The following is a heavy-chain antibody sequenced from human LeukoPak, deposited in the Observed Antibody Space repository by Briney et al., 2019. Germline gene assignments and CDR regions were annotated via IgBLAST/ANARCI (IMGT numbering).Heavy chain of an antibody. J-gene: IGHJ4*02. V-gene: IGHV1-8*03. CDR3: AREAGATGGVDY. D-gene: IGHD1-26*01. Sequence: ASVKVSCKASGYTFTSYDINWVRQATGQGLEWMGWMNPNSGNTGYAQKFQGRVTITRNTSISTAYMELSSLRSEDTAVYYCAREAGATGGVDYWGQGTLVTVSS. CDR2: MNPNSGNT. CDR1: GYTFTSYD.